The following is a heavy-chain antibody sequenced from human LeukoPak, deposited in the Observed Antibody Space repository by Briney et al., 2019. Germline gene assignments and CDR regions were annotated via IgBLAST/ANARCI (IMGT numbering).Heavy chain of an antibody. V-gene: IGHV4-34*01. CDR1: GGSFSGYY. CDR2: INHSGST. D-gene: IGHD6-19*01. Sequence: SETLSLTCAVYGGSFSGYYWSWIRQPPGKGLEWIGEINHSGSTNYNPSLKSRVTISVDTSKNQFFLKLSSVTAADTAVYYCARVAAVAGISVWFDPWGQGTLVTVSS. J-gene: IGHJ5*02. CDR3: ARVAAVAGISVWFDP.